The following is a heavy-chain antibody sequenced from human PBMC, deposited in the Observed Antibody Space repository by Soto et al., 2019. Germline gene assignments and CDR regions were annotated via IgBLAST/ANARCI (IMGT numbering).Heavy chain of an antibody. CDR3: ARVKTGTTCADY. CDR2: IDPSDSYT. Sequence: PGESLKISCKVSGYSFTSYWISWVRQMPGKGLEWMGRIDPSDSYTNYSPSFQGHVTISADKSISTAYLQWSSLKASDTAMYYCARVKTGTTCADYWGQGTLVTVSS. V-gene: IGHV5-10-1*01. J-gene: IGHJ4*02. D-gene: IGHD1-7*01. CDR1: GYSFTSYW.